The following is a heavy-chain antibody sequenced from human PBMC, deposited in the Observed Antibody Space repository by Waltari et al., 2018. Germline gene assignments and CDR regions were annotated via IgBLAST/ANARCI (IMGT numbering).Heavy chain of an antibody. J-gene: IGHJ4*02. D-gene: IGHD3-3*01. CDR3: AKSRYLTGFWSGYYTVDY. Sequence: EVQLLESGGGLVQPGGSLRLSCAASGFTFTSYAMSWVRQAPGKGLEWVSAISGSGGSTYYADSVKGRFTISRDNSKNTLYLQMNSLRAEDTAVYYCAKSRYLTGFWSGYYTVDYWGQGTLVTVSS. CDR2: ISGSGGST. V-gene: IGHV3-23*01. CDR1: GFTFTSYA.